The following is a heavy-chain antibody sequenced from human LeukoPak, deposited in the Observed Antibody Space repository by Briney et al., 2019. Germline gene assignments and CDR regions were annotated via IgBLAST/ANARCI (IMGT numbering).Heavy chain of an antibody. V-gene: IGHV4-59*12. CDR1: GGSISSYY. CDR2: IYYSGTT. D-gene: IGHD3-10*01. CDR3: ARTAKYYYGSGSFGFDY. Sequence: SETLSLTCTVSGGSISSYYWSWIRQPPGKGLEWIGYIYYSGTTYYNPSLKSRVTISVDTSKNQFSLKLSSVTAADTAVYYCARTAKYYYGSGSFGFDYWGQGTLVTVSS. J-gene: IGHJ4*02.